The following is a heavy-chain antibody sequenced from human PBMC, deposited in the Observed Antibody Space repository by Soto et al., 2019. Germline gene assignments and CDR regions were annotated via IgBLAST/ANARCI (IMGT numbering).Heavy chain of an antibody. CDR1: GYTFTSYG. Sequence: ASVKVSCKASGYTFTSYGISWVRQAPGQGLEWMGWISAYNGNTNYAQKLQGRVTMTTDTSTSTAYMELRSLRSDDTAVYYCARDSGYGDYEAFVDVWGQGTTVTVSS. D-gene: IGHD4-17*01. V-gene: IGHV1-18*01. CDR2: ISAYNGNT. CDR3: ARDSGYGDYEAFVDV. J-gene: IGHJ6*02.